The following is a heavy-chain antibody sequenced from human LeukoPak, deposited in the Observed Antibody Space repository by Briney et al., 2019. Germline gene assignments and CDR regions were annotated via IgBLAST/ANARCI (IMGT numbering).Heavy chain of an antibody. J-gene: IGHJ4*02. CDR2: INGDGSTT. Sequence: GGSLRLSCAASGFTFRSYWMYWVRQAPAKGLVWVSHINGDGSTTTYADSGKGRFTISRDNAKNTLYLQMNSLRAEDTAVYYCARDVRRRGGYVALDSWGQGTLVTVSS. CDR1: GFTFRSYW. CDR3: ARDVRRRGGYVALDS. D-gene: IGHD5-12*01. V-gene: IGHV3-74*03.